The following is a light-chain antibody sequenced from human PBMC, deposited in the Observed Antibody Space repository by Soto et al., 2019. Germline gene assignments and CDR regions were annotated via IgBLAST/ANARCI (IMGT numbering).Light chain of an antibody. CDR3: QQYNNWPWT. J-gene: IGKJ1*01. CDR1: QSVSSN. CDR2: GAS. V-gene: IGKV3-15*01. Sequence: EILMTQSPATLSLSPGEISTLSCRASQSVSSNLAWYQQKPGQAPRLLIYGASTRATGIPARFSGSGSGTEFTLTISSLQSEDFAVYYCQQYNNWPWTFGQGTKVDIK.